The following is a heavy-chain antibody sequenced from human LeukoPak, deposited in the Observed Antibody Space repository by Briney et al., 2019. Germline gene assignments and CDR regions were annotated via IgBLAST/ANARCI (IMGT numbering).Heavy chain of an antibody. D-gene: IGHD6-19*01. J-gene: IGHJ4*02. Sequence: TSETLSLTCTVSGGSISSSSYYWGWIRQPPGKGLEWIGSIYYSGSTYYNPSLKSRVTISVDTSKNQFSLKLSSVTAADTAVYYCARHDSISVAGTDYFDYWGQGTLVTVSS. CDR2: IYYSGST. CDR3: ARHDSISVAGTDYFDY. CDR1: GGSISSSSYY. V-gene: IGHV4-39*01.